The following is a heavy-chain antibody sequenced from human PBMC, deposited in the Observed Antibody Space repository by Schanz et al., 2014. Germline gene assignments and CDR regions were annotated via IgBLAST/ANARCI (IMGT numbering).Heavy chain of an antibody. J-gene: IGHJ6*02. CDR3: LAPDYGMDV. CDR1: GFTFSTYA. Sequence: QVHLLESGGGLVEPGGSLRLSCAASGFTFSTYAMAWVRQAPGKGLEWVALVSSDGNNDYYTDSVKGRFTISRDNAKNSLFLQMNSLRAEDTAVYYCLAPDYGMDVWGQGTTVTVSS. CDR2: VSSDGNND. V-gene: IGHV3-30*03.